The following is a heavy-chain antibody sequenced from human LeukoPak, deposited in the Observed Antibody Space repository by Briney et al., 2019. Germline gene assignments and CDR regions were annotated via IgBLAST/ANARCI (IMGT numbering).Heavy chain of an antibody. CDR1: GGSISSGSYY. D-gene: IGHD2-2*02. V-gene: IGHV4-61*02. J-gene: IGHJ6*03. CDR3: ARDDTNDCSSASCYTYAYYYMDV. CDR2: IYTSGST. Sequence: PSQTLSLTCTVSGGSISSGSYYWSWIRQPAGKGLEWIGRIYTSGSTNYNPSLKSRVTISADTSKNQFSLKLSSVTAADTAVYYCARDDTNDCSSASCYTYAYYYMDVWGKGTTVTVSS.